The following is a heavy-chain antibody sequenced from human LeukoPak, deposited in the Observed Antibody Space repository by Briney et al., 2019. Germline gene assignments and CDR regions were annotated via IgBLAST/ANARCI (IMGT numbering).Heavy chain of an antibody. CDR2: IYHSGST. CDR1: GYSISSGYY. J-gene: IGHJ4*02. V-gene: IGHV4-38-2*02. CDR3: ARDARGWSGFDY. Sequence: KPSETLSLTCAVSGYSISSGYYWGWIRPPPGKGLEWIGSIYHSGSTYYNPSLKSRVTMSVDTSKNQFSLNLSSVTAADTAVYYCARDARGWSGFDYWGQGTLVTVSS. D-gene: IGHD3-3*01.